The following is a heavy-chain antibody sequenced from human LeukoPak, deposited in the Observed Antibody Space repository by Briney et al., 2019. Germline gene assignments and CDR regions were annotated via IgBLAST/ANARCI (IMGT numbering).Heavy chain of an antibody. J-gene: IGHJ5*02. CDR2: IFYSAST. Sequence: SETLSLTCTVSGGPISSGGYYWSWIRQPPGKGLEWIGYIFYSASTYYNPSLMSRVTISVDMSTNQFSLKLTSVTAADTAVYYCARHDYGGNSAWFDPWGQGTLVTVSS. V-gene: IGHV4-61*08. CDR1: GGPISSGGYY. D-gene: IGHD4-23*01. CDR3: ARHDYGGNSAWFDP.